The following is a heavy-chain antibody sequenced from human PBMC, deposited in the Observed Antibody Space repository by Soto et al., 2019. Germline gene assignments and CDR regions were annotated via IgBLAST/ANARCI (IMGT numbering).Heavy chain of an antibody. CDR3: VRRDFGDYADSFHP. V-gene: IGHV3-11*01. CDR1: GFSFSEYY. J-gene: IGHJ4*03. CDR2: ISNTSRTI. Sequence: QVQLLESGGGLVRPGGSLRLSCAASGFSFSEYYMTWIRQAPGKGLEWLSYISNTSRTIYYAESVKGRFTISRDNAANLLYLQMKSLRAEDTAVYYSVRRDFGDYADSFHPWGRGTLVTVSS. D-gene: IGHD4-17*01.